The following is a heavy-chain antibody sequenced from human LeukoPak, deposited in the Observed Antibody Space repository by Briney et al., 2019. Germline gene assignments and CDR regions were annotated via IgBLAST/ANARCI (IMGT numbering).Heavy chain of an antibody. CDR1: GGSISSGGYY. D-gene: IGHD6-19*01. Sequence: SETLSLTCTVSGGSISSGGYYWSWIRQHPGKGLEWVGYIYYSGSTYYNPSLKSRVTISVDTSKNQFSLKLSSVIAADTAVYYCARDNEWLDYWGQGNLVIVSS. CDR3: ARDNEWLDY. CDR2: IYYSGST. J-gene: IGHJ4*02. V-gene: IGHV4-31*03.